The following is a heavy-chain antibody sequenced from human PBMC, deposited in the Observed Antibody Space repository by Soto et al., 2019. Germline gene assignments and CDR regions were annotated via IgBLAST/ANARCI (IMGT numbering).Heavy chain of an antibody. CDR1: GGSISAAGDS. J-gene: IGHJ4*01. D-gene: IGHD6-19*01. CDR2: IYHSGTF. CDR3: ARAHVMVVAGSTFDY. V-gene: IGHV4-30-2*01. Sequence: SDTLSLTCAVSGGSISAAGDSWSWIRQPPGGGLEWIGYIYHSGTFLYNPSLKTRLTMSLDRSNNQFSLTLNLRSVTAADTAVYYCARAHVMVVAGSTFDYWGHGTLVTVSS.